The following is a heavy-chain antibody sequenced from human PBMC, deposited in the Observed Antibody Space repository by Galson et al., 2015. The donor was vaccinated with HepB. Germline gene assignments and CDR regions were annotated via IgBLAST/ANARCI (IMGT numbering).Heavy chain of an antibody. D-gene: IGHD2-15*01. Sequence: SLRLSCAASGFTFRTSAMHWVRQAPGKGLEWVLMLSYDGREIRYIDSVKGRFTISRDNSQNTLYLQMNSLRAEDTAVYYCARGGKCTDGHCYLIDYWGQGTLVTVSS. CDR3: ARGGKCTDGHCYLIDY. J-gene: IGHJ4*02. V-gene: IGHV3-30*04. CDR1: GFTFRTSA. CDR2: LSYDGREI.